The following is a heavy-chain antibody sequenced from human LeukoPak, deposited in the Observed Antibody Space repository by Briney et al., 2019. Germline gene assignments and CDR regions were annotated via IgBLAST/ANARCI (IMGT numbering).Heavy chain of an antibody. CDR3: ARDVGSSNYFDY. CDR1: GGTFSSYA. D-gene: IGHD1-26*01. J-gene: IGHJ4*02. Sequence: ASVKVSCKASGGTFSSYAISWVRQAPGQGLEWMGGIIPIFGTANYAQKFQGRVTITADKSTSTAYMELSSLRSEDTAVYYCARDVGSSNYFDYGGQGTLVTVSS. V-gene: IGHV1-69*06. CDR2: IIPIFGTA.